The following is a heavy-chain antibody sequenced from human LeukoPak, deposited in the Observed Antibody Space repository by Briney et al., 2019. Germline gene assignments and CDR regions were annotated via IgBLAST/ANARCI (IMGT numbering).Heavy chain of an antibody. Sequence: PGGSLRLSCAVSGLTFVNAWMNWVRLTPGKGLEWLGRIKSKSDGGPVDYAAPVRGRFIISRDDSKDSLYLQMNTLNTEDTGIYYCAADPRWGFWGQGALVTVSS. V-gene: IGHV3-15*01. D-gene: IGHD3-16*01. CDR2: IKSKSDGGPV. CDR3: AADPRWGF. CDR1: GLTFVNAW. J-gene: IGHJ4*02.